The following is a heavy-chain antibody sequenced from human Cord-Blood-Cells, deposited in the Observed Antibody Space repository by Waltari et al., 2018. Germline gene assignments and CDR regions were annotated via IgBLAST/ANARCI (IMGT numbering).Heavy chain of an antibody. CDR2: INHSGST. CDR3: ARGHGANWGLGSWFDP. V-gene: IGHV4-34*01. D-gene: IGHD7-27*01. J-gene: IGHJ5*02. CDR1: GGSFSGYY. Sequence: QVQLQQWGAGLLKPSETLSLTCAVYGGSFSGYYWSWIRQPPGKGLEWIGEINHSGSTNYSPALKDRVTISVDTSKNRFSLKLSSVTAADTAVYYCARGHGANWGLGSWFDPWGQGTLVTVSS.